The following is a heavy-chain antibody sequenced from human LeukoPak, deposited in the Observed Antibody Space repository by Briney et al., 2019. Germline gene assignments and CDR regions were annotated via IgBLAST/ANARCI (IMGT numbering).Heavy chain of an antibody. J-gene: IGHJ4*02. CDR1: GGSISSGGYY. CDR3: AREGYYDILTGADFDY. V-gene: IGHV4-30-2*01. D-gene: IGHD3-9*01. CDR2: IYHSGST. Sequence: PSQTLSLTCTVSGGSISSGGYYWSWIRQPPGKGLEWIGYIYHSGSTYYNPSLKSRVTISVDRSKNQFSLKLSSVTAADTAVYYCAREGYYDILTGADFDYWGQGTLVTVSS.